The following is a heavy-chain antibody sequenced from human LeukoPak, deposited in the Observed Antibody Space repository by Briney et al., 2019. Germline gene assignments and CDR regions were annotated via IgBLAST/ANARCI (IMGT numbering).Heavy chain of an antibody. J-gene: IGHJ4*02. CDR3: VRGRGGYNLVDY. CDR1: GYTFTGYY. D-gene: IGHD5-24*01. V-gene: IGHV1-2*02. Sequence: GASVKVSCKASGYTFTGYYMHWVRQAPGQGLELMGWINPNSGGPNYAQKFQGRVTMTRATSISTAYMELSSLKSDDTAVYFCVRGRGGYNLVDYWGQGTLVTVSS. CDR2: INPNSGGP.